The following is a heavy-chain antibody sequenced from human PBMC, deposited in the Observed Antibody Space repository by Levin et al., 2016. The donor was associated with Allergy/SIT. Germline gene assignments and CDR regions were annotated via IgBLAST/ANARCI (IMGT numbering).Heavy chain of an antibody. Sequence: VRQMPGKGLEWMGIIYPPDSDTRYNSSFQGQVTISVDKSINTVYLQWSSLKASDTAMYYCARNGDGIDSWGQGTLVTVSS. CDR2: IYPPDSDT. J-gene: IGHJ5*01. D-gene: IGHD1-26*01. CDR3: ARNGDGIDS. V-gene: IGHV5-51*01.